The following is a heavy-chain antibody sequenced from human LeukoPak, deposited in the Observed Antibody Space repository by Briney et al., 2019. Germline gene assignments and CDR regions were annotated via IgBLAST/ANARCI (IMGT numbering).Heavy chain of an antibody. Sequence: GGSLRLSCAASGFTFSTYGMHWVRQAPGKGLEWVAVILFDGNNKYYADSVKGRFTISRDNSKNTLHLQMNSLRAEDTAVYYCARDHEESSGWYCDYWGQGTLVTVSS. CDR1: GFTFSTYG. J-gene: IGHJ4*02. CDR2: ILFDGNNK. V-gene: IGHV3-33*01. CDR3: ARDHEESSGWYCDY. D-gene: IGHD6-19*01.